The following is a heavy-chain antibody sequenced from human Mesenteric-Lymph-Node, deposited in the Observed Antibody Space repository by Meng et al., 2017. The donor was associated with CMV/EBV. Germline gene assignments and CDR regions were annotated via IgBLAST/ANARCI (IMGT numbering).Heavy chain of an antibody. Sequence: GASLKISCVASEFTINNYEMNWVRQAPGKGPEWVSYISNGGSTKYYADSVKGRFTISRDDAKNSLYLQMNSLRADDTAVYYCARDEIKKYSYDSSGYSSHYGMDVWGQGTTVTVSS. J-gene: IGHJ6*02. CDR3: ARDEIKKYSYDSSGYSSHYGMDV. D-gene: IGHD3-22*01. CDR2: ISNGGSTK. V-gene: IGHV3-48*03. CDR1: EFTINNYE.